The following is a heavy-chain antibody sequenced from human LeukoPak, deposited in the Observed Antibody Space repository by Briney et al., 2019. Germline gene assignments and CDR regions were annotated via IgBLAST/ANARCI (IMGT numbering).Heavy chain of an antibody. D-gene: IGHD3-10*01. Sequence: GGSLRLSCAASGFTFSNYAMHWVRQAPGKGLEYVSGITSNGGSTYYANSVKGRFTISRDNSKNTLYLQMGSLRTEDMAVYYCARDQGGQIILVRGHADNWFDPWGQGTRVTVSS. CDR3: ARDQGGQIILVRGHADNWFDP. CDR1: GFTFSNYA. V-gene: IGHV3-64*01. J-gene: IGHJ5*02. CDR2: ITSNGGST.